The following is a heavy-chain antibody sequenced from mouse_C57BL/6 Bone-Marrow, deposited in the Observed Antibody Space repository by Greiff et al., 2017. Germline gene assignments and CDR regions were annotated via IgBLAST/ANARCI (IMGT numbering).Heavy chain of an antibody. J-gene: IGHJ1*03. Sequence: EVKLMESGGGLVQPGGSLKLSCAASGFTFSDYGMAWVRQAPRKGPEWVAFISNLAYSIYYADTVTGRFTLSRENAKNTLYLEMSSLRSEDTAMYYCARHGYDGDGYFDVWGTGTTVTVSS. CDR3: ARHGYDGDGYFDV. D-gene: IGHD2-2*01. CDR2: ISNLAYSI. CDR1: GFTFSDYG. V-gene: IGHV5-15*01.